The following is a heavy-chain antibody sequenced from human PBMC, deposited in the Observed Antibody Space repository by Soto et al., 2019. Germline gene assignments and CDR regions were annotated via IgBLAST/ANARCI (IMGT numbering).Heavy chain of an antibody. Sequence: SVKVSCKASGGTFSSYAISWVRQAPGQGLEWMGGIIPIFGTANYAQKFQGRVTITADESTSTAYMELSSLRSEDTAVYYCASVDYYDSSGYSSYYFDYWGQGTLVTV. CDR1: GGTFSSYA. V-gene: IGHV1-69*13. CDR2: IIPIFGTA. CDR3: ASVDYYDSSGYSSYYFDY. J-gene: IGHJ4*02. D-gene: IGHD3-22*01.